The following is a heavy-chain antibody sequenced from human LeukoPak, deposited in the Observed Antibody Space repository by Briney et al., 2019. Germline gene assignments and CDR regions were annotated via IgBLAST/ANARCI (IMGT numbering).Heavy chain of an antibody. V-gene: IGHV3-30*02. J-gene: IGHJ6*03. CDR3: AKTPGYYYYYMDV. CDR2: IRYDGSNK. Sequence: GGSLRLSCAASGFTFSSYGMHWVRQAPGKGLEWVAFIRYDGSNKYYADSVMGRFTISRDNSKNTLYLQMNSLRAEDTAVYYCAKTPGYYYYYMDVWGKGTTVTISS. CDR1: GFTFSSYG.